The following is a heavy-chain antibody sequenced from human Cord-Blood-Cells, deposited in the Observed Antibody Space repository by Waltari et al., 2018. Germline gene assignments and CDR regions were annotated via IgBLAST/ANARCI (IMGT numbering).Heavy chain of an antibody. CDR2: IIPIFGTA. D-gene: IGHD3-16*02. V-gene: IGHV1-69*06. Sequence: QVQLVQTGAEVKTPGSSVKVSCTASGGTLSSYAISWVRQAPGQGLEWMGGIIPIFGTANYAQKFQGRVTITADKSTSTAYMELSSLRSEDTAVYYCARLGGPGGVIDYFDYWGQGTLVTVSS. CDR3: ARLGGPGGVIDYFDY. J-gene: IGHJ4*02. CDR1: GGTLSSYA.